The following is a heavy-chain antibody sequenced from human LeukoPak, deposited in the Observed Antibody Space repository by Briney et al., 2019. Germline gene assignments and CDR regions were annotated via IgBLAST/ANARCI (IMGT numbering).Heavy chain of an antibody. V-gene: IGHV3-30*02. CDR3: ANDFWSGYSAFDI. D-gene: IGHD3-3*01. CDR2: IRHDGSNK. Sequence: PGGSLRLSCAASGFTFGSYGMHWVRQAPGKGLEWVAFIRHDGSNKYYADSVKGRFTISRDNSKNTLYLQMNSLRAEDTAVYYCANDFWSGYSAFDIWGQGTMVTVSS. J-gene: IGHJ3*02. CDR1: GFTFGSYG.